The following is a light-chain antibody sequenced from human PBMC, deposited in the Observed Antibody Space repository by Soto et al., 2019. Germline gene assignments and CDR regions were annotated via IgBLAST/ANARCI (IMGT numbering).Light chain of an antibody. CDR3: QQFNNYPAWT. Sequence: AIQLTQSPSSLSASVGDRVTITCRASQGISSALAWYQQKPGKAPKLLIYDASSLESGVPSRFSGSGSGTDFTLTISSLQPEDFATYYYQQFNNYPAWTFGQGTKVEIK. CDR1: QGISSA. V-gene: IGKV1D-13*01. J-gene: IGKJ1*01. CDR2: DAS.